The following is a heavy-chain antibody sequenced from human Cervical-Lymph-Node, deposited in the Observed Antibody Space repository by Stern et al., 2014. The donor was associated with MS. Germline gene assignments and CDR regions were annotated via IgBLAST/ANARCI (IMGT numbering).Heavy chain of an antibody. Sequence: DQLVESGGAVVQPGRSLRLSCAASGYVFSSYALHWVRQAPGKGLEWVAVISYDGKDKFYADFVKGRFTISRDNSKDTLFLQMNSLRLEDTAVYYCARDPRVGTSETLYYYGLDVWGQGTTVAVSS. CDR3: ARDPRVGTSETLYYYGLDV. J-gene: IGHJ6*02. CDR2: ISYDGKDK. V-gene: IGHV3-30*04. CDR1: GYVFSSYA. D-gene: IGHD1-26*01.